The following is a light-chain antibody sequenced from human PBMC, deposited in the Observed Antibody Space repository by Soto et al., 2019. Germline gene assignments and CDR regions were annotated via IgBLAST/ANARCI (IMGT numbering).Light chain of an antibody. CDR1: QTVTSKY. Sequence: EIVLTQSPGTMSLSLGERATLSCRASQTVTSKYLAWYQHKPGLAPRILIYGASSRATGIPDRFSGSGSGTDFTLTINRLEPEDFAVYYCQEYGSSITFGQGTRLEIK. CDR3: QEYGSSIT. CDR2: GAS. J-gene: IGKJ5*01. V-gene: IGKV3-20*01.